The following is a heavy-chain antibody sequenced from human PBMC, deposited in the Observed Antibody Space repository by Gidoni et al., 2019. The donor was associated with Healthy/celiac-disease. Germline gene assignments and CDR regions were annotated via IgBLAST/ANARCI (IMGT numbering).Heavy chain of an antibody. CDR3: ARDRGYCSGGSCYSGDAFDI. V-gene: IGHV4-4*02. CDR1: GGSISSSNR. Sequence: QVQLQESGPGLVKPSGTLSLTCAVSGGSISSSNRWSWVRQPPGKGLEWIGEIYHSGSTNYNPSLKSRVTISVDKSKNQFSLKLSSVTAADTAVYYCARDRGYCSGGSCYSGDAFDIWGQGTMVTVSS. CDR2: IYHSGST. D-gene: IGHD2-15*01. J-gene: IGHJ3*02.